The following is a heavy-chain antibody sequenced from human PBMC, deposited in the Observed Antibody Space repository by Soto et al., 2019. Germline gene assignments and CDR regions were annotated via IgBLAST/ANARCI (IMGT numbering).Heavy chain of an antibody. CDR2: INAGNGNT. V-gene: IGHV1-3*01. CDR3: ARVVGIAVDDY. Sequence: QVQLVQSGAEVKKPGASVKVSCKASGYTFTSYAMHWVRRAPGQRLEWMGWINAGNGNTKYSQKFQGRVTITRDTSVSTAYMELSSLRSEDTAVYYCARVVGIAVDDYWGQGTLVTVSS. J-gene: IGHJ4*02. D-gene: IGHD6-19*01. CDR1: GYTFTSYA.